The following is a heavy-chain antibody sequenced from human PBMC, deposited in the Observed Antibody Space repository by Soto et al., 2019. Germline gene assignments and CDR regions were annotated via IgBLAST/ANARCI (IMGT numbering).Heavy chain of an antibody. D-gene: IGHD3-3*01. J-gene: IGHJ6*02. CDR3: ARDGDTRVLRFLEWLSYYGMDV. Sequence: GASVKVSCKASGYTFTSYYMHWVRQAPGQGXEWMGIINPSGGSTSYAQKFQGRVTMTRDTSTSTVYMELSSLRSEDTAVYYCARDGDTRVLRFLEWLSYYGMDVWGQGTTVTVSS. CDR1: GYTFTSYY. CDR2: INPSGGST. V-gene: IGHV1-46*01.